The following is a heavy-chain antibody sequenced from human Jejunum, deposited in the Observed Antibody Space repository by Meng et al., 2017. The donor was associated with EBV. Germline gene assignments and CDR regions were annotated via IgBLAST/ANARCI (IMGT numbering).Heavy chain of an antibody. CDR2: IYNSEST. D-gene: IGHD1-26*01. CDR3: ARDQNGSYFAY. Sequence: QGHLEEAGPGLVKPSETLSLTCTGSGGSVSSGGYYWSWIRQPPGKGLEWIGYIYNSESTNYKSSLKSRVTISADTSKNQFSLRLSSVTAADTAVYYCARDQNGSYFAYWGQGTLVTVSS. V-gene: IGHV4-61*08. CDR1: GGSVSSGGYY. J-gene: IGHJ4*02.